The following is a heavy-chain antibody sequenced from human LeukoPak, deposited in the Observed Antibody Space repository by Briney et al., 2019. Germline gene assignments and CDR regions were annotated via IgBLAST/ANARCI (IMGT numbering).Heavy chain of an antibody. CDR2: IYSSGST. Sequence: SETLSLTCAVSGASISGSNYYWGWIRQPPGKGLEWIGNIYSSGSTYYNASLQSRVTISIDTSKNQFSLRLNSVTAADTAVYYCAGRGGSSGYYSTQPKTNWFDPWGQGTLVTVSS. V-gene: IGHV4-39*01. CDR3: AGRGGSSGYYSTQPKTNWFDP. CDR1: GASISGSNYY. D-gene: IGHD3-22*01. J-gene: IGHJ5*02.